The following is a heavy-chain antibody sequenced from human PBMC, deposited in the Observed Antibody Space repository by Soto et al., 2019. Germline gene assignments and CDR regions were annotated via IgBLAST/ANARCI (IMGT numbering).Heavy chain of an antibody. V-gene: IGHV1-69*01. J-gene: IGHJ4*02. CDR3: ARDRIAVAGTHFDY. CDR1: GGTFSSYA. CDR2: IIPIFGTA. D-gene: IGHD6-19*01. Sequence: SVKVSCNASGGTFSSYAISLVRHSPGQGLEWMGGIIPIFGTANYAQKFQGRVTITADESTSTAYMELSSLRSEDTAVYYCARDRIAVAGTHFDYWGQGTLVTVSS.